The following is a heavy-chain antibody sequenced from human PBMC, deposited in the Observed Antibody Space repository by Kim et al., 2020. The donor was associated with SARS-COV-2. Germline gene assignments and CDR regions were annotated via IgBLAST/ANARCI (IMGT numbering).Heavy chain of an antibody. CDR3: ARGLGIVATNTVDY. D-gene: IGHD5-12*01. Sequence: NPSLKSRVTISVDTSKNQFSLKLSSVTAADTAVYYCARGLGIVATNTVDYWGQGTLVTVSS. J-gene: IGHJ4*02. V-gene: IGHV4-59*09.